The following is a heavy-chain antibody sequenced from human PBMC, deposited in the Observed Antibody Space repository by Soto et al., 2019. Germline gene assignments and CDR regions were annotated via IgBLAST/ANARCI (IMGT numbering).Heavy chain of an antibody. CDR3: ARDPRSDGSGVSDY. V-gene: IGHV1-69*04. CDR2: IIPILGIA. D-gene: IGHD3-10*01. Sequence: GASVKVSCKASGGTFSSYAISWVRQAPGQGLEWMGRIIPILGIANYAQKFQGRVTITADKSTSTAYMERSSLRSEDTAVYYCARDPRSDGSGVSDYWGQGTLVTVSS. CDR1: GGTFSSYA. J-gene: IGHJ4*02.